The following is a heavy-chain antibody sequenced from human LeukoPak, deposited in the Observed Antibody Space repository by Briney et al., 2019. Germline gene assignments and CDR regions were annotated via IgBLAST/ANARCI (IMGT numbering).Heavy chain of an antibody. CDR1: GYSISSGYY. D-gene: IGHD2-15*01. CDR3: ARRRGYCSGGSCRVLDY. V-gene: IGHV4-38-2*01. CDR2: IYHSGST. Sequence: SETLSLTCAVSGYSISSGYYWGWIRQPPGKGLEWIGSIYHSGSTYYNPSLKSRVTISVDTSKNQFSLKLSSVTAADTAVYYCARRRGYCSGGSCRVLDYWGQGTLVTVSS. J-gene: IGHJ4*02.